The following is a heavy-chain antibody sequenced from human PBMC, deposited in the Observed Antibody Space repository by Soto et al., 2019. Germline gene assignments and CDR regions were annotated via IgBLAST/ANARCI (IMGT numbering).Heavy chain of an antibody. CDR2: MNLNIGHT. CDR1: GYTFTSYD. Sequence: QVQLVQSGAEVKKPGASVKVSCKASGYTFTSYDINWVRQATGQGLEWIGWMNLNIGHTGYAQKFQGRVTMTRNTSISTAYMELSSLRSDATAVYYCEREGARGMDVWGQGTTVTVSS. J-gene: IGHJ6*02. D-gene: IGHD3-16*01. V-gene: IGHV1-8*01. CDR3: EREGARGMDV.